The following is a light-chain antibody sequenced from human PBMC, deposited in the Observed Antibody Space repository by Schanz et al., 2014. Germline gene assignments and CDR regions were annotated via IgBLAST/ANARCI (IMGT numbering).Light chain of an antibody. CDR3: CSYADNYIWV. V-gene: IGLV2-11*01. J-gene: IGLJ3*02. CDR1: GSDFGGYNY. Sequence: QSVLTQPRSVSGSPGQSVTISCTGTGSDFGGYNYVSWHQHHPGKAPKLMIYDVSKRPSGVPDRFSGSKSGNTASLTISGLQAEDESDYYCCSYADNYIWVFGGGTKLTVL. CDR2: DVS.